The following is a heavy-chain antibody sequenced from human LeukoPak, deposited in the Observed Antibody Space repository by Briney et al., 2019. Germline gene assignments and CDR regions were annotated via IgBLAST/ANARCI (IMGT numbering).Heavy chain of an antibody. CDR1: GGSISSGGYY. V-gene: IGHV4-31*03. CDR2: IYYSGST. CDR3: ARGLYYTFWSGSYTEDRFFDY. D-gene: IGHD3-3*01. Sequence: SQTLSLTCTVSGGSISSGGYYWTWIRQHPGQGLEWIGYIYYSGSTYYNPSLKSRVTISADTSRNQVSLKLTSVTAADTAVYYCARGLYYTFWSGSYTEDRFFDYWGQGTLVTVSS. J-gene: IGHJ4*02.